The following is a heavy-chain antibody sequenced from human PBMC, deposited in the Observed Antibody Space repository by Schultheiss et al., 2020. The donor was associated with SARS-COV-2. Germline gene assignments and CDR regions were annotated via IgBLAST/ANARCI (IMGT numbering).Heavy chain of an antibody. V-gene: IGHV6-1*01. CDR1: GDSVSGNSAA. CDR3: ARTGYYDSSGLLSSAAFDI. CDR2: TYYRSKWYN. D-gene: IGHD3-22*01. Sequence: SQTLSLTCVISGDSVSGNSAAWNWIRQSPSRGLEWLGRTYYRSKWYNDYAVSVKSRITINPDTSKNQFSLQLNSVTPEDTAVYYCARTGYYDSSGLLSSAAFDIWGQGTMVTVSS. J-gene: IGHJ3*02.